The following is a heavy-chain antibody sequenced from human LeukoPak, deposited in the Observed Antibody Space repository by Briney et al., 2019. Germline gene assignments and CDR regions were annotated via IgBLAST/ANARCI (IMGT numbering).Heavy chain of an antibody. CDR1: GFTFSSCS. J-gene: IGHJ4*02. CDR3: ARATHCSSTSCYEGLLTGDY. Sequence: GGSLRLSCAASGFTFSSCSMNWVRQAPGKGLECVSYISSSSTIYYADSVKGRFTISRDNAKNSLYLQMNSLRAEDTAVYYCARATHCSSTSCYEGLLTGDYWGQGTLVTVSS. V-gene: IGHV3-48*04. D-gene: IGHD2-2*01. CDR2: ISSSSTI.